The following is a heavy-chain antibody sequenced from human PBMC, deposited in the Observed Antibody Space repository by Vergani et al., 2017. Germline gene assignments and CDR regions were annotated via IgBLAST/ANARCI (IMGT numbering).Heavy chain of an antibody. CDR2: ISSSSSYI. V-gene: IGHV3-21*01. J-gene: IGHJ4*02. CDR1: GFTFSSYS. D-gene: IGHD1-1*01. CDR3: ARVTGTRVDY. Sequence: EVQLVESGGGLVKPGGSLRLSCAASGFTFSSYSMNWVRQAPGKGLEWVSSISSSSSYIYYADSAKGRFTTSRDNAKNSLYLQMNSLRAEDTAVYYCARVTGTRVDYWSQGTLVTVSS.